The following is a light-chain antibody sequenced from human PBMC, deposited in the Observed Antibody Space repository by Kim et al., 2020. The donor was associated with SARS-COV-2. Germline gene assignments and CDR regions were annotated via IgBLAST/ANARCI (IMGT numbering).Light chain of an antibody. CDR3: QQYYSTPIT. J-gene: IGKJ5*01. Sequence: ATINCNSSQSVLYSSNNQNYLAWYQEKPGQPPKLLIYWASTRESGVPDRFSGSGSGTDFTLTISSLQAEDVAVYYCQQYYSTPITFGQGTRLEIK. V-gene: IGKV4-1*01. CDR2: WAS. CDR1: QSVLYSSNNQNY.